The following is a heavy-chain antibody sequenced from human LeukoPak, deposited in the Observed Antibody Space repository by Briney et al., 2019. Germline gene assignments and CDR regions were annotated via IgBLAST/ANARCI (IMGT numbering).Heavy chain of an antibody. V-gene: IGHV3-11*04. Sequence: GGFLRLSCAASGFTFSNFYMSWIRQAPGKGLEWVSYISSSGNTKYYADSVKGRFTISRDNDKSSLYLQMNSLRAEDTAVYYCARDFWTGYYTGGNDWGQGTLVTVSS. CDR3: ARDFWTGYYTGGND. D-gene: IGHD3/OR15-3a*01. J-gene: IGHJ4*02. CDR2: ISSSGNTK. CDR1: GFTFSNFY.